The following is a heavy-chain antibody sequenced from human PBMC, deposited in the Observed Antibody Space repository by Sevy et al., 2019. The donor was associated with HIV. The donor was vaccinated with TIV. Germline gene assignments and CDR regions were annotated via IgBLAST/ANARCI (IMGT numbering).Heavy chain of an antibody. J-gene: IGHJ4*02. D-gene: IGHD6-19*01. CDR3: SRPGRGWFEFDS. CDR1: GFTFSRYS. CDR2: IGSTGPTI. V-gene: IGHV3-48*02. Sequence: GGSLRLSCVASGFTFSRYSMNWVRQAPGKGLEWVSNIGSTGPTIYYADSVKGRFTISRDNAKNSLYLQMNSLREEDIAVYYCSRPGRGWFEFDSWGQGTLVTVSS.